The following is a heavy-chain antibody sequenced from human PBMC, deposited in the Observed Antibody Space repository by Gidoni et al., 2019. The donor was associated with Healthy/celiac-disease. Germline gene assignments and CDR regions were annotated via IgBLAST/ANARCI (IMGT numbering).Heavy chain of an antibody. V-gene: IGHV4-39*01. CDR2: IYYSGST. D-gene: IGHD3-16*02. CDR1: GGSISSTSYY. J-gene: IGHJ3*02. Sequence: QLQLQESGPGLVKPSETLSLTCTVSGGSISSTSYYWGWIRPPPGKGLEWIGSIYYSGSTYYNPSLKSRVTIAVDTSKNQFSLKLSSVTAADTAVYDCARRPYDYVWGSYRGAAFDIWGQGTMVTVSS. CDR3: ARRPYDYVWGSYRGAAFDI.